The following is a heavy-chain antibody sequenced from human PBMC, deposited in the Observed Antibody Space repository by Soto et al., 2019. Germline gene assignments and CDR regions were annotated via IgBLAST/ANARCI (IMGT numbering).Heavy chain of an antibody. CDR3: AKGPYSSSFGKRYYYYGMDV. Sequence: GGSLRLSCAASGFTFSSYAMSWVRQAPGKGLEWVSAISGSGGSTYYADSVKGRFTISRDNSKNTLYLQMNSLRAEDTAVYYCAKGPYSSSFGKRYYYYGMDVWGQGTTVTVSS. D-gene: IGHD6-6*01. J-gene: IGHJ6*02. CDR2: ISGSGGST. CDR1: GFTFSSYA. V-gene: IGHV3-23*01.